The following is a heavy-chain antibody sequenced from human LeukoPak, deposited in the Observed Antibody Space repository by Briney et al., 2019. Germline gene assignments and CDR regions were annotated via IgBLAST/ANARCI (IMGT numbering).Heavy chain of an antibody. CDR1: GFTFDDYG. CDR3: AKLGGGSGDLDY. Sequence: GGSLRLSCAAPGFTFDDYGMSWVRQAPGKGLEWVSGINWNGGSTGYADSVKGRFTISRDNSKNTLYLQMNSLRAEDTAVYYCAKLGGGSGDLDYWGQGTLVTVSS. J-gene: IGHJ4*02. CDR2: INWNGGST. V-gene: IGHV3-20*04. D-gene: IGHD2-15*01.